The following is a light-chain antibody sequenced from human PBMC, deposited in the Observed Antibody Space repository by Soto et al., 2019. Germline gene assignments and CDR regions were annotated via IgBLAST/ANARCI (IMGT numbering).Light chain of an antibody. CDR2: DAS. Sequence: EIVLTQSPATLSLSPGERATLSCRASQSVTSNLAWYQQKQGQAPRLLSYDASSRATGIPGKFSGSGSGTDFTLTISSLEPEDFAIYFCQQRETFGQGTRLEIK. J-gene: IGKJ5*01. CDR3: QQRET. CDR1: QSVTSN. V-gene: IGKV3-11*01.